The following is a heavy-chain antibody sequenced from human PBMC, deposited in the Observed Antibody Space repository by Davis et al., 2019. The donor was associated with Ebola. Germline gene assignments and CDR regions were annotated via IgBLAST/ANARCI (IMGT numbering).Heavy chain of an antibody. CDR3: ARHGGGSGYDY. CDR2: LYHGGGT. D-gene: IGHD5-12*01. J-gene: IGHJ4*02. CDR1: GGHISGYY. V-gene: IGHV4-59*08. Sequence: SETLSLTCTVSGGHISGYYWSWIRQPPGKGLEWIGNLYHGGGTNYSPSLKSRVTVSVDTSKNQFSLKLRSVTAADTAVYYCARHGGGSGYDYWGQGTLVTVSS.